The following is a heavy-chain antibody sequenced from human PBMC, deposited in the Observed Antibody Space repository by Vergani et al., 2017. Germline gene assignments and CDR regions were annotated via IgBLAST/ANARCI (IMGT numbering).Heavy chain of an antibody. CDR3: AKTADSSGWYHMDV. Sequence: EVQLVESGGGLVQPGRSLRLSCAASGFTFDDYAMHWVRQAPGKGLEWVSGISWNSGSIGYADSVKGRFTISRDNAKNSLYLQMNSLRAEDTALYYCAKTADSSGWYHMDVWGKGTTVTVSS. V-gene: IGHV3-9*01. CDR1: GFTFDDYA. D-gene: IGHD6-19*01. J-gene: IGHJ6*03. CDR2: ISWNSGSI.